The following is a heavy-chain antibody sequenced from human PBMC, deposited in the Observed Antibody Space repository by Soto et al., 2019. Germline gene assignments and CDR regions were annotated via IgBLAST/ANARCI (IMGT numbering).Heavy chain of an antibody. CDR3: AHRLWGYTWNDGYLDF. Sequence: QITLEESGPTLVKPTQTLTLTCTFSGFSLTTRPMGVGWIRQPPGKALEGLAVIYWDDDKRYSPSLRSRLTITKDTSKKQVVLTMTDMDPVDTATYYCAHRLWGYTWNDGYLDFWGQGILVSVSA. J-gene: IGHJ4*02. D-gene: IGHD5-12*01. CDR1: GFSLTTRPMG. CDR2: IYWDDDK. V-gene: IGHV2-5*02.